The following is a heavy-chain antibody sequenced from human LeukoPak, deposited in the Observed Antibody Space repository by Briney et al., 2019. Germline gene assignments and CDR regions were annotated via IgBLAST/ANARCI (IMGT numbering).Heavy chain of an antibody. D-gene: IGHD3-10*02. CDR1: GFTFSSYN. Sequence: GGSLRLSCVVSGFTFSSYNFNWVRQAPGKGLEWVSSIGISTTYIYYADSVTGRFTISRDNAKNSLYLQMNSLRAEDTAVYYCARGTMFPYYFDYWGQGTLVTVSS. CDR3: ARGTMFPYYFDY. V-gene: IGHV3-21*01. CDR2: IGISTTYI. J-gene: IGHJ4*02.